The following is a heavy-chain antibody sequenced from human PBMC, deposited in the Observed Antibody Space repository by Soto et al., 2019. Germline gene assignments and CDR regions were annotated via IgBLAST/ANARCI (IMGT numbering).Heavy chain of an antibody. V-gene: IGHV4-39*01. J-gene: IGHJ5*02. CDR1: GGSISSSSYY. CDR2: IYYSGST. CDR3: ARGITIFGVVITDYNWFDP. Sequence: PSETLSLTCTVSGGSISSSSYYWGWIRQPPGKGLEWIGSIYYSGSTYYNPSLKSRVTIPVDTSKNQFSLKLSSVTAADTAVYYCARGITIFGVVITDYNWFDPWGQGTLVTVSS. D-gene: IGHD3-3*01.